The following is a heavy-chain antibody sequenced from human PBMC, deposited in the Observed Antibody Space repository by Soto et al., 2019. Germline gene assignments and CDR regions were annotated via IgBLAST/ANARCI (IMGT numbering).Heavy chain of an antibody. CDR1: GFTLSAYD. V-gene: IGHV3-13*05. D-gene: IGHD2-15*01. Sequence: GSLRLSCAASGFTLSAYDMHWVRQAEGKGLEWVSALGAADDPYYLVSVKGRFTISRENAKNSLYLQMNNLRAGDTAVYYCARAYSGRLPRRADYYYAMDVWGQGTTVTVSS. J-gene: IGHJ6*02. CDR3: ARAYSGRLPRRADYYYAMDV. CDR2: LGAADDP.